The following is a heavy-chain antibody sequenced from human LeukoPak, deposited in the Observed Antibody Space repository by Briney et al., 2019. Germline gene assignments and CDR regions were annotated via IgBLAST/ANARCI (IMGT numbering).Heavy chain of an antibody. D-gene: IGHD1-26*01. J-gene: IGHJ6*03. CDR1: GDSISTYY. Sequence: SETLSLTCTVSGDSISTYYWNWIRQPPGKGLEWIGYVYYSGSTNYNPSLKSRVTISVDTSKNQFSLKLSSVTAADTAVYYCSGSYLYYYYYYMHVWGKGTTVTISS. V-gene: IGHV4-59*01. CDR2: VYYSGST. CDR3: SGSYLYYYYYYMHV.